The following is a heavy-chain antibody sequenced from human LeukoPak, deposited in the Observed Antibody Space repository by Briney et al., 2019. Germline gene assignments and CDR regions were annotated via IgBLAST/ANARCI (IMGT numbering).Heavy chain of an antibody. D-gene: IGHD1-14*01. V-gene: IGHV1-18*01. J-gene: IGHJ6*02. CDR2: ISAYNGNT. CDR3: ARVIRKGTYYHYGMDV. CDR1: GYAFTSYG. Sequence: EASVKVSCKASGYAFTSYGISWVRQAPGQGLEWMGWISAYNGNTNYAQKLQGRVTMTTDTSTSTAYMELRSLRSDDTAVYYCARVIRKGTYYHYGMDVWGQGTTVTVSS.